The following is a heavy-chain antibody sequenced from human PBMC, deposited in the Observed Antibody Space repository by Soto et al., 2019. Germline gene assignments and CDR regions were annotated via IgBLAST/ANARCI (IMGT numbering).Heavy chain of an antibody. CDR2: IYHSGST. V-gene: IGHV4-30-2*01. CDR1: GGSISSGGYS. J-gene: IGHJ4*02. CDR3: ASASYGDPFDY. Sequence: SETLSLTCAVSGGSISSGGYSWSWIRQPPGKGLEWIGYIYHSGSTYYNPSLKSRVTISVDRPKNQFSLKLSSVTAADTAVYYCASASYGDPFDYWGQGTLVTVSS. D-gene: IGHD4-17*01.